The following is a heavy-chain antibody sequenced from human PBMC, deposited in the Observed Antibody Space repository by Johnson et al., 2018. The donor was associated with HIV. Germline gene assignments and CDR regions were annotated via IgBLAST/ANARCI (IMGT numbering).Heavy chain of an antibody. V-gene: IGHV3-23*04. CDR2: IRGSGGST. CDR1: GFTFSSYA. J-gene: IGHJ3*01. Sequence: VQLVESGGGLVQPGGSLRLSCAAYGFTFSSYAMSWVRQAPGKGLEWVSAIRGSGGSTSYADSVKVRFTISRDNAKNSLYLQMNNLRDEDTAVYYCAKNQLLRYDAFNFWGQGTMVTVSS. CDR3: AKNQLLRYDAFNF. D-gene: IGHD3-22*01.